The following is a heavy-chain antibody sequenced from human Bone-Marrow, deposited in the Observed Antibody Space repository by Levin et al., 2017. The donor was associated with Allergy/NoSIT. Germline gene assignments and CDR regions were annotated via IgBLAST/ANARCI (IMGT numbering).Heavy chain of an antibody. D-gene: IGHD2-8*01. J-gene: IGHJ6*03. Sequence: KISCKASGGTFSSHGIAWVRQAPGQGLEWMGGIIPIFGPPNYAQTFQGRVTISADDSTNTLYMELSSLRSDDTAVFYCARITGGCSDGACLSRYFCYYMDVWGKGTTVTVAS. V-gene: IGHV1-69*01. CDR1: GGTFSSHG. CDR2: IIPIFGPP. CDR3: ARITGGCSDGACLSRYFCYYMDV.